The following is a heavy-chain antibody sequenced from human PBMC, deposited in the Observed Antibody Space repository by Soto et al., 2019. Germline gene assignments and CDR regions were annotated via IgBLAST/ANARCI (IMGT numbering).Heavy chain of an antibody. J-gene: IGHJ4*02. CDR1: GFSLTTSGVG. V-gene: IGHV2-5*02. Sequence: QITLNESGPTVVRPTETLTLTCRFSGFSLTTSGVGVGWIRQSPGKAPEWLALIYWDDDKRYSASLKSRLTIDKDTSKNQVVLTVSDLDLTDTATYYSAHRVLRTFFGLVTTTAIYFDFWGQGTPVAVSS. D-gene: IGHD3-3*01. CDR2: IYWDDDK. CDR3: AHRVLRTFFGLVTTTAIYFDF.